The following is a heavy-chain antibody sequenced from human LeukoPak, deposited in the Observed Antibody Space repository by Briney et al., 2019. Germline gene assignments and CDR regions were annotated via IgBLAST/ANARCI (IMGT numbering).Heavy chain of an antibody. CDR1: GYSFTSFW. CDR2: IYSGYSDT. Sequence: GESLKISCKGSGYSFTSFWIGWVRQMPGKGLEWMVIIYSGYSDTRYSPSFQGQVTFSADKSINTAYLRWSSLEASDTAMYYCARQARSGTYWNLDAFDIWGQGTMVTVSS. D-gene: IGHD1-26*01. V-gene: IGHV5-51*01. J-gene: IGHJ3*02. CDR3: ARQARSGTYWNLDAFDI.